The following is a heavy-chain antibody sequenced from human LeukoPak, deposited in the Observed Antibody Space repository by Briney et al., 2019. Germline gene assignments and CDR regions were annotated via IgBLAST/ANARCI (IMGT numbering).Heavy chain of an antibody. CDR1: GGSISSGGYY. D-gene: IGHD6-19*01. V-gene: IGHV4-31*03. J-gene: IGHJ4*02. CDR3: ARVAVAVARGVY. Sequence: SQTLSLTCTVSGGSISSGGYYWSWIRQHPGKGLEWIGYIYYSGSTYYNPSLKSRVTISVDTSKNQFSLKLSSVTAADTAVYYCARVAVAVARGVYWGQGTLVTVSS. CDR2: IYYSGST.